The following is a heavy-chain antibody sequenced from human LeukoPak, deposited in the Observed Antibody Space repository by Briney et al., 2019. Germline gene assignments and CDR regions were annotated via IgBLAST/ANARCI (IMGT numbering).Heavy chain of an antibody. CDR2: VKTRTDGETT. CDR1: GFTFNNAW. CDR3: TSRVATTNDY. J-gene: IGHJ4*02. V-gene: IGHV3-15*01. Sequence: PGGSLRLSYAASGFTFNNAWMNWVRQAPGKGLEWAGRVKTRTDGETTDHSAPVKGRFIISRDDSKNTLYLQMNSLMTEDTAVYCTSRVATTNDYWGQGTLVTVSS. D-gene: IGHD5-24*01.